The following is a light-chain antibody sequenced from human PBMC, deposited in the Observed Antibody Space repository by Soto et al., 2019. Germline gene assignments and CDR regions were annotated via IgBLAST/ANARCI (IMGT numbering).Light chain of an antibody. V-gene: IGLV2-8*01. CDR2: EVS. Sequence: QSDLTQPPSASGSPGQSVTISCTGTSSDVGGYNYVSWYQQYPGKAPKLMIYEVSKRPSGVPDRFSGSKSGNTASLTVSGLQAEDEADYYCSSYTSSSTLFGTGTKVTVL. CDR3: SSYTSSSTL. J-gene: IGLJ1*01. CDR1: SSDVGGYNY.